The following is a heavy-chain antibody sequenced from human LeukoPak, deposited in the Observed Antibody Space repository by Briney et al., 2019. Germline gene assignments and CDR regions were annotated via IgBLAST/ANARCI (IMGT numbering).Heavy chain of an antibody. CDR3: AKGAFDV. CDR2: INTGETT. V-gene: IGHV3-23*01. J-gene: IGHJ3*01. CDR1: GFNLGRYA. Sequence: PGGSLRLSCAASGFNLGRYAMSWVRQAPGRGLEWVSCINTGETTFYADSVKGRFTISRDSSKNNLYLHVTSLRDEDTALYYCAKGAFDVWGQGTVVIVSS.